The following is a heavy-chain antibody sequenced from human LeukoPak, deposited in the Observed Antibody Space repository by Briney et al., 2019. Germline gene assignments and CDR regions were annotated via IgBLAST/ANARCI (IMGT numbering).Heavy chain of an antibody. CDR3: ASYREAYDHYPHGLDV. D-gene: IGHD5-24*01. CDR2: IYASGNT. Sequence: NPSETLSLTCSVSGASVSTTAYFWNWIRQPAGKGLEWIGRIYASGNTHYNPSLKSRVTMSLDTSKNQFSLSMNSVTAADSAVYFCASYREAYDHYPHGLDVWGRGTVVTVSS. CDR1: GASVSTTAYF. V-gene: IGHV4-61*02. J-gene: IGHJ3*01.